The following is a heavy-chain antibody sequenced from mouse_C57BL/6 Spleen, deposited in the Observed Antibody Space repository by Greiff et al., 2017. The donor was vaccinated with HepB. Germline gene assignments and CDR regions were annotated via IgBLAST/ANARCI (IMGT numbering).Heavy chain of an antibody. D-gene: IGHD2-2*01. CDR2: ISYDGSN. Sequence: EVQLQESGPGLVKPSQSLSLTCSVTGYSITSGYYWNWIRQFPGNKLEWIGYISYDGSNNYNPSLKNRIAITRDTSKNQFFLKLNSVTTEDTATYYCARERGYYRYFDVWGTGTTVTVSS. J-gene: IGHJ1*03. CDR1: GYSITSGYY. V-gene: IGHV3-6*01. CDR3: ARERGYYRYFDV.